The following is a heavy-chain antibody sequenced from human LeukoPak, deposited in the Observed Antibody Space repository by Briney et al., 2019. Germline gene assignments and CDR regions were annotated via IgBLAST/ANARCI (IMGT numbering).Heavy chain of an antibody. CDR3: GRTGDLSDY. J-gene: IGHJ4*02. V-gene: IGHV3-7*01. Sequence: GGSLRLSCAASGASGFTFSNHWMSWVRQAPGKGLEWVANIKQDGSEMYYVASVKGRVTISRDDAENSLYLQMNSLRADDTAVYYCGRTGDLSDYWGQGTLVTVSS. CDR2: IKQDGSEM. D-gene: IGHD7-27*01. CDR1: GFTFSNHW.